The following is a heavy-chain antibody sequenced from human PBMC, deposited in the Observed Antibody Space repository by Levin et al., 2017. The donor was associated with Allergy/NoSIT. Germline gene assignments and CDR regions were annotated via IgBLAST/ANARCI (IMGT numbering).Heavy chain of an antibody. D-gene: IGHD2-15*01. CDR3: AKGISWPTGGIDY. CDR1: GFTFSDYA. Sequence: GGSLRLSCAASGFTFSDYAMNWVRQAPGKGLEWLSYISTTTITIFYADSVKGRFTVSRDNAKNSLYLQMNSLRDEDTAVYYCAKGISWPTGGIDYWGQGTLVTASS. V-gene: IGHV3-48*02. CDR2: ISTTTITI. J-gene: IGHJ4*02.